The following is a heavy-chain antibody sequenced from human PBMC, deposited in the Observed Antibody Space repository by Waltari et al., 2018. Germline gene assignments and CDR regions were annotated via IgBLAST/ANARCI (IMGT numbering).Heavy chain of an antibody. V-gene: IGHV3-7*01. CDR2: MNQDGSEK. J-gene: IGHJ4*02. CDR1: GFSFISWS. D-gene: IGHD6-19*01. Sequence: DVLLVESGGDLVQPGVSLRLSCAASGFSFISWSMSWFRQAPGKGLEWVANMNQDGSEKNYVDSVKGRFTISRDNAKNSLSLQMNSLRVEDTAVYYCARAPKRTSSEVDYWGQGTLVTVSS. CDR3: ARAPKRTSSEVDY.